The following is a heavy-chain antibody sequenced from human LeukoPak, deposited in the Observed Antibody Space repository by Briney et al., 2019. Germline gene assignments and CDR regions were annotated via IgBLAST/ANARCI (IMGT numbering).Heavy chain of an antibody. D-gene: IGHD3-10*01. V-gene: IGHV3-23*01. Sequence: GGSLRLSCAASGFTFSSYAMSWVRQAPGKGLEWVSAISGSDGSTYYADSVKGRFTISRDNSKNTLYLQMNSLRAEDTAVYYCAKSSYGSGSYYSYLFDYWGQGTLVTVSS. CDR2: ISGSDGST. CDR1: GFTFSSYA. CDR3: AKSSYGSGSYYSYLFDY. J-gene: IGHJ4*02.